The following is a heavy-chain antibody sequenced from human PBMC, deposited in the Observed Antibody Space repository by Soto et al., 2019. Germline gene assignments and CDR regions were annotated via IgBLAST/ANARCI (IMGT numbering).Heavy chain of an antibody. V-gene: IGHV4-34*01. Sequence: SETLSLTCVVYGGSFIGYYWSWIRQPPGKGPEWIGEINHSGSTNYNPSLKSRVTISVDTSKNQFSLKLSSVTAADTAVYYCARGQGVVVAAIRYYGMDVWGQGTTVTVSS. D-gene: IGHD2-15*01. CDR2: INHSGST. J-gene: IGHJ6*02. CDR3: ARGQGVVVAAIRYYGMDV. CDR1: GGSFIGYY.